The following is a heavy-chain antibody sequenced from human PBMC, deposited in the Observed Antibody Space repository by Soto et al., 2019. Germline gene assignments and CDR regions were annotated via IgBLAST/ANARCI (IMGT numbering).Heavy chain of an antibody. Sequence: GGSLRLSCAASAFTFNNYAMSWVRQAPGKGLEWGSGIGGSGRTTYYADSVKGRFTISRDNSNNTLFLQMNSLRAEDTDVYYCAKSRYSDSSGDFYDYWGQGTLVTVSS. D-gene: IGHD3-22*01. CDR3: AKSRYSDSSGDFYDY. V-gene: IGHV3-23*01. CDR2: IGGSGRTT. CDR1: AFTFNNYA. J-gene: IGHJ4*02.